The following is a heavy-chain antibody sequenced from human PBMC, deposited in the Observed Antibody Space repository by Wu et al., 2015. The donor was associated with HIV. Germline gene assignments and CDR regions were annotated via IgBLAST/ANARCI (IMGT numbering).Heavy chain of an antibody. Sequence: QVQLVQSGAQVKKPGASVKVSCKASGYNFSDFYIHWMRQAPGQGLEWMGWINPNSGGTTYTQKFQGRVAMTRDTSITTVYMELSRLRADDTAVYYCARDGYRGRWLQERFFDYWARECWSPSPQ. V-gene: IGHV1-2*02. CDR3: ARDGYRGRWLQERFFDY. CDR2: INPNSGGT. D-gene: IGHD5-24*01. CDR1: GYNFSDFY. J-gene: IGHJ4*02.